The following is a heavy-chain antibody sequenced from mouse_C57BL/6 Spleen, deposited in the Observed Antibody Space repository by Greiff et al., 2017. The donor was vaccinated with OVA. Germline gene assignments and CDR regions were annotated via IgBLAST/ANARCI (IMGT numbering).Heavy chain of an antibody. D-gene: IGHD2-3*01. J-gene: IGHJ2*01. CDR1: GYTFTSYW. V-gene: IGHV1-61*01. CDR3: ARMNGYYGLDY. Sequence: QVQLQQPGAELVRPGSSVKLSCKASGYTFTSYWMDWVKQRPGQGLEWIGNIYPSDSETHYNQKFKDKATLTVDKSSSTAYMQLSSLTSEDSAVYYCARMNGYYGLDYWGQGTTLTVSS. CDR2: IYPSDSET.